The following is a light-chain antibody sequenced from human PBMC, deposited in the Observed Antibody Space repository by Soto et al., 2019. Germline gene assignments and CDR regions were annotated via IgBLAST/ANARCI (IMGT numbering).Light chain of an antibody. Sequence: IHITQSPATRAASVGGGLTITCRSSQSISIWLAWYQQKPGKAPKILIYKASSLESGVPSRFSGSGSGTEFTLTISSLQPDDFATYYCQQYSTYTPRTFGQGTKVDIK. J-gene: IGKJ1*01. V-gene: IGKV1-5*03. CDR1: QSISIW. CDR3: QQYSTYTPRT. CDR2: KAS.